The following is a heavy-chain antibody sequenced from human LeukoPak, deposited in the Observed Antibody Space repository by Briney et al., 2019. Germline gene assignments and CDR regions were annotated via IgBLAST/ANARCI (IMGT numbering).Heavy chain of an antibody. Sequence: SETLSLTCTVSGGSISSYYWSWIRQPPGKGLEWIGYIYYSGSTNYNPSLTSRVTISVDTSKNQFSLKLSSVAAADTAVYYCARDSEGYFDYWGQGTLVTVSS. V-gene: IGHV4-59*01. CDR3: ARDSEGYFDY. CDR1: GGSISSYY. D-gene: IGHD1-26*01. CDR2: IYYSGST. J-gene: IGHJ4*02.